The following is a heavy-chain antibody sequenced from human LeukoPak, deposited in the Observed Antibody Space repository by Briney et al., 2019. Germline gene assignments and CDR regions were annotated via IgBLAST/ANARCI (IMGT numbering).Heavy chain of an antibody. D-gene: IGHD1-26*01. J-gene: IGHJ4*02. CDR3: AAGGGSYHFDY. CDR1: GGSISSGGYY. Sequence: SQTLSLTRTVSGGSISSGGYYWSWIRQHPGKGLEWIGFISYSGSTYYKPSLKSRVAISVDTSKNQFSLRLSSVTAADTAVYYCAAGGGSYHFDYWGQGTLVTVSS. V-gene: IGHV4-31*03. CDR2: ISYSGST.